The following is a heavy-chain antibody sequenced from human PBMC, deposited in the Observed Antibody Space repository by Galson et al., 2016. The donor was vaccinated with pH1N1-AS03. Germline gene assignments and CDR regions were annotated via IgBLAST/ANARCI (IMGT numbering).Heavy chain of an antibody. J-gene: IGHJ4*01. CDR3: ARVDLVGSTSVPGAFPI. D-gene: IGHD1-26*01. V-gene: IGHV4-4*07. Sequence: AGKELEWMGRLLPSGTTNYNPSFKSRVTMSMDTSKNQFSLELNSVTAADTAFFFCARVDLVGSTSVPGAFPIWGQGIFVTVS. CDR2: LLPSGTT.